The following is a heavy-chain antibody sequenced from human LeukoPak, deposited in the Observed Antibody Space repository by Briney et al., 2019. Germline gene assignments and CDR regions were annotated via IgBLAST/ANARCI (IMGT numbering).Heavy chain of an antibody. CDR1: GYTFTGYY. CDR3: APFGEILPIYFDY. CDR2: ISGSGGST. D-gene: IGHD3-10*01. J-gene: IGHJ4*02. Sequence: SCKASGYTFTGYYMHWVRQAPGKGLEWVSAISGSGGSTYYADSVKGRFTISRDNSKNTLYLQMNSLRAEDTAVYYCAPFGEILPIYFDYWGQGTLVTVSS. V-gene: IGHV3-23*01.